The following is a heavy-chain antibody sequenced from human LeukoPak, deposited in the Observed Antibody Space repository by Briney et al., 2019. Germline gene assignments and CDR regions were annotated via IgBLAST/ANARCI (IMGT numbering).Heavy chain of an antibody. CDR3: ARDPHLTYYYDSSGPGSN. J-gene: IGHJ4*02. CDR2: INPNSGGT. D-gene: IGHD3-22*01. Sequence: ASVNVSCKASGYTFTAYYMHWVRQAPGQGLEWMGWINPNSGGTNYAQKFQGRVTMTRDTSISTAYMELSRLRSDDTAVYYCARDPHLTYYYDSSGPGSNWGQGTLVTVSS. V-gene: IGHV1-2*02. CDR1: GYTFTAYY.